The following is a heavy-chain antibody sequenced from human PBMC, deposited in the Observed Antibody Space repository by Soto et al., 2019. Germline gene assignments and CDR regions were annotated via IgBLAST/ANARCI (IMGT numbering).Heavy chain of an antibody. V-gene: IGHV4-34*01. J-gene: IGHJ6*02. D-gene: IGHD6-19*01. Sequence: SETLSLTCAVYGGSFSGYYWSWIRQPPGKGLEWIGEINHSGSTNYNPSLESRVTISVDTSKNQFSLKLSSVTAADTAVYYCARGRGWYVGMEVWGQGTTVTVSS. CDR1: GGSFSGYY. CDR3: ARGRGWYVGMEV. CDR2: INHSGST.